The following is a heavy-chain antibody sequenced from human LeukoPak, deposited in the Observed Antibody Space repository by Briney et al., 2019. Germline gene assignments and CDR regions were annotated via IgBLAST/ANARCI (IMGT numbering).Heavy chain of an antibody. Sequence: GGSLRLSCAASGFTFSRYWMNWVRQAPGKGLVWVSRINSDGSSTNYTDSVKGRFTISRDNAKNSLYLQMNNLRAEDTAVYYCARSTGSYYDLDVWGQGTTVTVSS. CDR1: GFTFSRYW. CDR3: ARSTGSYYDLDV. V-gene: IGHV3-74*01. D-gene: IGHD2-8*02. J-gene: IGHJ6*02. CDR2: INSDGSST.